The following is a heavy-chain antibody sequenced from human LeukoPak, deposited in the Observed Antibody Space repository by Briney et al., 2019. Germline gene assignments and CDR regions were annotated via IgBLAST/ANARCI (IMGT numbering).Heavy chain of an antibody. V-gene: IGHV1-2*02. CDR3: AKSYYDSSPLD. Sequence: RASVKVSCKASGYTFTSYGISWVRQAPGQGLEWMGWINPNSGGTNYAQKFQGRVTMTRDTSISTAYMELSRLRSDDTAVYYCAKSYYDSSPLDWGQGTLVTVSS. CDR1: GYTFTSYG. J-gene: IGHJ4*02. D-gene: IGHD3-22*01. CDR2: INPNSGGT.